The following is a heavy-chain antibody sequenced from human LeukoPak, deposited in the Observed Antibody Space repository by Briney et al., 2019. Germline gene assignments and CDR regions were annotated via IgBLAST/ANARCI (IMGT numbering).Heavy chain of an antibody. CDR3: ARSQNYYGSGDY. V-gene: IGHV4-61*03. CDR2: IYYTGNT. CDR1: GDSFNNGNYY. J-gene: IGHJ4*02. Sequence: SETLSLTCTVSGDSFNNGNYYWSWLRQPPGQALEWIGYIYYTGNTYYNPSLEGRVTLSVDTPKNHFSVKLSSVTAADTAVYYCARSQNYYGSGDYWSQGTLVTVSS. D-gene: IGHD3-10*01.